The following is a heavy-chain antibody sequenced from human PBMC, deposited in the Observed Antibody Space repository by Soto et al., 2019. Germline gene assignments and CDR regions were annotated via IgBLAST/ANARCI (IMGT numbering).Heavy chain of an antibody. D-gene: IGHD5-18*01. CDR2: ISGSGGST. V-gene: IGHV3-23*01. CDR3: AKALWIQLWSFDY. J-gene: IGHJ4*02. Sequence: GGSLRLSCAASGFTFSSYAMSWVRQAPGKGLEWVSAISGSGGSTYYADSVKGRFTIARDNSKNTLYLQMNSLRAEDTAVYYCAKALWIQLWSFDYWGQGTLVTVSS. CDR1: GFTFSSYA.